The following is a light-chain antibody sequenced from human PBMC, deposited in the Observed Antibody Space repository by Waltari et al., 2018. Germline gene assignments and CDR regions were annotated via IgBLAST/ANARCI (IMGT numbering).Light chain of an antibody. CDR1: SSDVVDYNY. CDR2: EVS. V-gene: IGLV2-8*01. CDR3: SSYAGSNDVV. J-gene: IGLJ2*01. Sequence: QSALTQPPSASGSPGQSVTISCTGTSSDVVDYNYVAWYQQHPGKAPKLMLFEVSKRPSGVPDRFSGSKSGNTASLTVSGLQAEDEADYYCSSYAGSNDVVFGGGTRLTVL.